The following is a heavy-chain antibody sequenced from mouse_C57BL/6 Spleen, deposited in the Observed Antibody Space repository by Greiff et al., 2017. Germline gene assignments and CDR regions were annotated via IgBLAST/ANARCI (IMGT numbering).Heavy chain of an antibody. J-gene: IGHJ4*01. D-gene: IGHD1-1*01. CDR1: GFTFSDYG. Sequence: EVKLEESGGGLVKPGGSLKLSCAASGFTFSDYGMHWVRQAPEKGLEWVAYISSGSSTIYYADTVKGRFTISRDNAKNTLFLQMTSLRSEDTAMYYCARPSNYGSDDMDDWGQGTSVTVSS. CDR2: ISSGSSTI. V-gene: IGHV5-17*01. CDR3: ARPSNYGSDDMDD.